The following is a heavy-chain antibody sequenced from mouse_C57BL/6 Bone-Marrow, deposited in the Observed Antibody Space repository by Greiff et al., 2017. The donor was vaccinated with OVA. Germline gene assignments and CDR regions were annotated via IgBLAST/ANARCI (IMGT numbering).Heavy chain of an antibody. V-gene: IGHV10-1*01. CDR1: GFSFNTYA. J-gene: IGHJ3*01. D-gene: IGHD4-1*01. CDR2: IRSKSNNYAT. CDR3: VRQEGLTLFAY. Sequence: EVMLVESGGGLVQPKGSLKLSCAASGFSFNTYAMNWVRQAPGKGLEWVARIRSKSNNYATYYADSVKDRFTISRDDSESMLYLQMNNLKTEDTAMYYCVRQEGLTLFAYWGQGTLVTVSA.